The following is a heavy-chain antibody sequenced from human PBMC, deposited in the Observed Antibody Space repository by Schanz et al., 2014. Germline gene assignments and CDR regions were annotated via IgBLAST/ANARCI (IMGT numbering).Heavy chain of an antibody. J-gene: IGHJ4*02. D-gene: IGHD3-3*01. V-gene: IGHV1-18*01. Sequence: QVRLVQSGAELKMPGATVKVSCETSGYTFTNYGVSWVRQAPGQGLEWVAWISPYNGNTAYAQNLKGEVRMTKDNSTATAYMELRSLTSDDTAVYYCARDRVYRFLKGENRFYFDYWGQGTLVIVSS. CDR1: GYTFTNYG. CDR3: ARDRVYRFLKGENRFYFDY. CDR2: ISPYNGNT.